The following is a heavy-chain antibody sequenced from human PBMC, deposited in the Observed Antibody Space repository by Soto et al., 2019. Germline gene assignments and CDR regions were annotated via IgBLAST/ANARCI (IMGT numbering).Heavy chain of an antibody. CDR1: GYTFTSYA. Sequence: QVQLVQSGAEVKKPGASVKVSCKASGYTFTSYAMHWVRQAPGQRLEWMGWINAGNGNTKYSQKFQGRVTMTRDTSASTAYMELGSLRSEDTAGNYCARGYCSGGSCPPWYFDLWCRGTLVTVSS. D-gene: IGHD2-15*01. CDR3: ARGYCSGGSCPPWYFDL. J-gene: IGHJ2*01. CDR2: INAGNGNT. V-gene: IGHV1-3*01.